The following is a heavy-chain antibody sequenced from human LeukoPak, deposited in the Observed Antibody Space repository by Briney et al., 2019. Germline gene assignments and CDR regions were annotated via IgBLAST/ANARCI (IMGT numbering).Heavy chain of an antibody. CDR1: GFTFSSYA. CDR2: RSDVGSNK. J-gene: IGHJ6*02. D-gene: IGHD2-15*01. Sequence: RGSLRLSCAASGFTFSSYAMHGVRQAPAKGMDWVAVRSDVGSNKYYGDSVKARFTFSRDNCKNTLYLPMNSLRAEVRAVYYCASDLWAFSCYLDGMDVWGQGTTVTVSS. V-gene: IGHV3-30*04. CDR3: ASDLWAFSCYLDGMDV.